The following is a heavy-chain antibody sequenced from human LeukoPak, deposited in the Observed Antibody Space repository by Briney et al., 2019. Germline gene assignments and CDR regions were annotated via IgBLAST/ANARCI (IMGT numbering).Heavy chain of an antibody. V-gene: IGHV4-38-2*02. D-gene: IGHD1-1*01. CDR2: IYHSGST. Sequence: SETLSLTCAVSGYSISSGYYWGWIRQPPGKGLEWIGSIYHSGSTYYNPSLKSRVTISVDTSKNQFSLKLSSVTAADTAVYYCARDNPERGAFDIWGQGTMVTVSS. CDR3: ARDNPERGAFDI. J-gene: IGHJ3*02. CDR1: GYSISSGYY.